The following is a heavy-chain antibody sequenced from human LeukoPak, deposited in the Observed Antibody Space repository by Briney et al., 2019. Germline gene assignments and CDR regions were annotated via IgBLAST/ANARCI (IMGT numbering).Heavy chain of an antibody. CDR2: ISWDGGST. CDR3: AKDIGAVAGTLSFDY. Sequence: GGSLRLSCAASGFTFDDYTMHWVRQAPGKGLEWVSLISWDGGSTYYADSVKGRFTISRDNSKNSLYLQMNSLRTEDTALYYCAKDIGAVAGTLSFDYWGQGTLVTVSS. J-gene: IGHJ4*02. CDR1: GFTFDDYT. V-gene: IGHV3-43*01. D-gene: IGHD6-19*01.